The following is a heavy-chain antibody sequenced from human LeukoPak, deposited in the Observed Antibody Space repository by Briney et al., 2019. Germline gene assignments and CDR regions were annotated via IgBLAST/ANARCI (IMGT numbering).Heavy chain of an antibody. J-gene: IGHJ6*03. CDR1: GYSISSGYY. CDR2: IYYSGST. D-gene: IGHD5-18*01. V-gene: IGHV4-38-2*02. Sequence: KSSETLSLTCTVSGYSISSGYYWGWIRQPPGKGLEWIGYIYYSGSTNYNPSLKSRVTISVDTSKNQFSLKLSSVTAADTAVYYCASVARGYSYGYSYYYYMDVWGKGTTVTVSS. CDR3: ASVARGYSYGYSYYYYMDV.